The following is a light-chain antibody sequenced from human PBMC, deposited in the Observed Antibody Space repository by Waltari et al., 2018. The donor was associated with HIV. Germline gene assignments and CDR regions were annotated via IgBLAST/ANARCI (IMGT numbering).Light chain of an antibody. CDR3: SSYTSSSVV. Sequence: QSALTQPASVSGSPGQSITISCTGTSSDVGGSNYVSWYQHHPGKAPKLMIYEVSNRPSGVSNRFAGSKSVNTASLTISGLQAEDEADYYCSSYTSSSVVFGGGTKLTVL. V-gene: IGLV2-14*01. CDR1: SSDVGGSNY. J-gene: IGLJ2*01. CDR2: EVS.